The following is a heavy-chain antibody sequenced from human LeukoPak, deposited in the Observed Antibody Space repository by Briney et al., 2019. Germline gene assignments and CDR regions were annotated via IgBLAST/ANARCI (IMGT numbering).Heavy chain of an antibody. CDR3: TSTLVL. J-gene: IGHJ4*02. CDR2: IKRKTDGGTT. Sequence: PGGSLRLSCAASGFTFSDAWMTWVRQAPGKGLEWVGRIKRKTDGGTTDYAAPVKGRFTISRDDSKNTLYLLMNSLKTEDTAVYYCTSTLVLRGQGTLVTVSS. D-gene: IGHD5/OR15-5a*01. CDR1: GFTFSDAW. V-gene: IGHV3-15*01.